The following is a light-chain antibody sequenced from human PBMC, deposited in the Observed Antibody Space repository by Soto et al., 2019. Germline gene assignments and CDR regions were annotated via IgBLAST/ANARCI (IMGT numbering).Light chain of an antibody. J-gene: IGLJ1*01. CDR2: EDT. CDR3: CSYADSSTYV. Sequence: QSALTQPASVSGSPGQSITISCTGTSSDVGNYNLVSWYQQHPGKAPKLIIYEDTKRPSGVSNRFSGSKSGKTASLTISGLQAEDEADYYCCSYADSSTYVFGTGTKLTVL. V-gene: IGLV2-23*01. CDR1: SSDVGNYNL.